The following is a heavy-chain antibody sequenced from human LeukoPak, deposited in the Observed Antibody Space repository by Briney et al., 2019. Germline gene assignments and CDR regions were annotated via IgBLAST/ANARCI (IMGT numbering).Heavy chain of an antibody. Sequence: GRSLRLSCAASGFTFDDYAMHWVRQAPGKGLEWVSGISWNSGSIGYADSVKGRFTISRDNAKNSLYLQMNSLRAEDTAVYYCARAYYDFWSGYYRNYFDYWGQGTLVTVSS. CDR3: ARAYYDFWSGYYRNYFDY. D-gene: IGHD3-3*01. CDR2: ISWNSGSI. J-gene: IGHJ4*02. V-gene: IGHV3-9*01. CDR1: GFTFDDYA.